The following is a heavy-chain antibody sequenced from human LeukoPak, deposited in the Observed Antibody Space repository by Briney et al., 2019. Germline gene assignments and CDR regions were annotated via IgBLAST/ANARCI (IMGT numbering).Heavy chain of an antibody. Sequence: PSETLSLTCTVSGGSISTYYWSWIRQPPGKGLEWIGYIYYSGSTYYNPSLKSRVTISVDTSKSQFSLKLTSVTAADTAVYYCATLTTVVTAYYFDHWGQGTLVTVSS. D-gene: IGHD4-23*01. V-gene: IGHV4-59*08. CDR1: GGSISTYY. CDR2: IYYSGST. CDR3: ATLTTVVTAYYFDH. J-gene: IGHJ4*02.